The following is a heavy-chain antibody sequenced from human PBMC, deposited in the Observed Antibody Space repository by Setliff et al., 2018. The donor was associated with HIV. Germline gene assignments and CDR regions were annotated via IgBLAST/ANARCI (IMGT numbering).Heavy chain of an antibody. J-gene: IGHJ4*02. CDR1: GGSINSYY. CDR3: ARGGGPTVVSNFAY. Sequence: LSLTCTVSGGSINSYYWSWIRQPPGKGLEWIGYIYYSGNTDYNPSLKSRVTISVDTSKNQFSLKLTSVTAADTAVYYCARGGGPTVVSNFAYWGQGVLVTVSS. V-gene: IGHV4-59*03. D-gene: IGHD4-17*01. CDR2: IYYSGNT.